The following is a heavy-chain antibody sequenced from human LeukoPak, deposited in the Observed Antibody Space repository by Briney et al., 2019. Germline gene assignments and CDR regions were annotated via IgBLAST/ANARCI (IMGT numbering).Heavy chain of an antibody. CDR2: INHSGST. V-gene: IGHV4-34*01. J-gene: IGHJ6*03. Sequence: SETLSLTCAVYGGSFSGYYWSWIRQPPGKGLEWIGEINHSGSTNYNPSLKSRVTISVDTSKNQFSLKLSSVTAADTAVYYCARIYYYYYYMDVWGKGTTVTISS. CDR1: GGSFSGYY. CDR3: ARIYYYYYYMDV.